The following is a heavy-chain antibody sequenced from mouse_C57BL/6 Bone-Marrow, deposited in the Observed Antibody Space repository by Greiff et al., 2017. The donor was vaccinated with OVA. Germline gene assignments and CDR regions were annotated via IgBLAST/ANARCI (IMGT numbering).Heavy chain of an antibody. CDR3: TFYGYYLAY. Sequence: VQLQQSGAELVRPGASVTLSCTASGFTIKDDYMHWVRQRPEQGLEWIGWIDPENGDTEYASKFQGKATITADKSSNTAYLQLSSLTSEDTAVYYCTFYGYYLAYWGQGTLVTVSA. CDR2: IDPENGDT. J-gene: IGHJ3*01. CDR1: GFTIKDDY. D-gene: IGHD2-3*01. V-gene: IGHV14-4*01.